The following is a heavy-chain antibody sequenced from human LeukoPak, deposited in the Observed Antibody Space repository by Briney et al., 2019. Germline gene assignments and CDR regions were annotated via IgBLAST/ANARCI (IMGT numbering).Heavy chain of an antibody. Sequence: GGSLRLSCAASGFTFSYYSMNWVRQAPGKGLEWVSSISSGSSYIYYADSVKGRFTISRDNAKNSLYLQMNSLRAEDTAVCYCARDQGSDWSLPFDYWGQGTLVTVSS. D-gene: IGHD6-19*01. CDR2: ISSGSSYI. J-gene: IGHJ4*02. CDR3: ARDQGSDWSLPFDY. V-gene: IGHV3-21*01. CDR1: GFTFSYYS.